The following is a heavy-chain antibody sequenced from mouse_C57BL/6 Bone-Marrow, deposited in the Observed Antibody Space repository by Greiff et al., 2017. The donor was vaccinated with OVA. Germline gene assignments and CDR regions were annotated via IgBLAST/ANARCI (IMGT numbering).Heavy chain of an antibody. J-gene: IGHJ2*01. CDR2: INPNNVGT. V-gene: IGHV1-26*01. Sequence: VQLQQSGPELVKPGASVKISCKASGYTFTDYYMNWVKQSHGKSLEWIGDINPNNVGTSYNQKFKGKATLTVDKSSSTAYMELRSLASEDSAVYYCARIPGYWGQGTTLTVSS. CDR3: ARIPGY. CDR1: GYTFTDYY.